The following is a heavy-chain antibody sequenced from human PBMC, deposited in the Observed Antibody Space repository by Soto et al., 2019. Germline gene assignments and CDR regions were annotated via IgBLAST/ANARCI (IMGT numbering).Heavy chain of an antibody. CDR2: ISGSGGST. Sequence: EVQLLESGGGLVQPGGSLRLSCAASGFTFSSYAMTWVRQAPGKGLEWVSTISGSGGSTFYAGSVKGRFTVSRDNSKNTLFLQINSLRAEDTAVYYCAPETGDYESLDYWGQGTLVAVSS. V-gene: IGHV3-23*01. CDR1: GFTFSSYA. J-gene: IGHJ4*02. CDR3: APETGDYESLDY. D-gene: IGHD4-17*01.